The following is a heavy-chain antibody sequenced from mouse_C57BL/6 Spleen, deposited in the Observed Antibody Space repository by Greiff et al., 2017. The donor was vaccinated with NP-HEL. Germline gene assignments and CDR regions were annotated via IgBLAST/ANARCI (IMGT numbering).Heavy chain of an antibody. J-gene: IGHJ4*01. CDR3: ARPTHYYAMDY. CDR2: ISSGSSTI. CDR1: GFTFSDYG. V-gene: IGHV5-17*01. Sequence: EVMLVESGGGLVKPGGSLKLSCAASGFTFSDYGMHWVRQAPEKGLEWVAYISSGSSTIYYADIVKGRFTISRDNAKNTLFLQMTSLRSEDTAMYYCARPTHYYAMDYWGQGTSVTVSS. D-gene: IGHD6-1*01.